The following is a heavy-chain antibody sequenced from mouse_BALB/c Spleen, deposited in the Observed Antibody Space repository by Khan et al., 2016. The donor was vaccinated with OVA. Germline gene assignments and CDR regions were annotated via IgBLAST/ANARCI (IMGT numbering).Heavy chain of an antibody. Sequence: EVQLQESGPSLVKPSQPLSLTCSVTGDSITSGYWNWIRKFPGNKLEYLGYIIYTGYTYYNQSLTSRISITLHTSKNQYYLQLNSWTDEDTATYYCARSTYRYAFVYWGQGTLVTVSA. CDR3: ARSTYRYAFVY. J-gene: IGHJ3*01. V-gene: IGHV3-8*02. CDR2: IIYTGYT. D-gene: IGHD2-14*01. CDR1: GDSITSGY.